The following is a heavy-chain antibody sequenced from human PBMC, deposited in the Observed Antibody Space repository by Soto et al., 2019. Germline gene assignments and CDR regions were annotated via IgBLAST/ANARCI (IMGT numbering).Heavy chain of an antibody. CDR3: ARAVGIAAAGRDPFDY. Sequence: HSQTLSLTCAISGDSVSSNSAAWNWIRQSPSRGLEWLGRTYYRSKWYNDYAVSVKSRITINPDTSKNQFSLQLNSVTPEDTAVYYCARAVGIAAAGRDPFDYWGQGTLVTVSS. D-gene: IGHD6-13*01. J-gene: IGHJ4*02. V-gene: IGHV6-1*01. CDR2: TYYRSKWYN. CDR1: GDSVSSNSAA.